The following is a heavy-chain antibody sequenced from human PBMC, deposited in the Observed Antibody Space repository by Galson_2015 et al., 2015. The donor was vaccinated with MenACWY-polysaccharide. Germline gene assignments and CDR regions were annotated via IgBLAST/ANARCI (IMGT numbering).Heavy chain of an antibody. J-gene: IGHJ6*02. CDR2: IGTAGDT. CDR3: AREAYKVESRRGVYYYGMDV. V-gene: IGHV3-13*01. D-gene: IGHD3-10*01. Sequence: SLRLSCAASGFTFSRYDMHWVRQVTGKGLEWVSAIGTAGDTHYPDSVKGRFTISRENARDSLYLQINSLRAGDTAVYYCAREAYKVESRRGVYYYGMDVWGQGPTVTVSS. CDR1: GFTFSRYD.